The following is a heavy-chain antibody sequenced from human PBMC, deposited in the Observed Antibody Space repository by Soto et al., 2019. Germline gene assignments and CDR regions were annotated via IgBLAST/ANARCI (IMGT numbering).Heavy chain of an antibody. J-gene: IGHJ4*02. V-gene: IGHV4-31*03. D-gene: IGHD1-1*01. CDR3: ARDKYGSGFYFDS. CDR1: GDSMNSDDSY. CDR2: ILDRGTT. Sequence: SETLSLTCTVSGDSMNSDDSYWTWIRQHPGKGLEWIGYILDRGTTYYNPSLKSRVTISVDTSKNQFSLKLRTVTAADTAVYFCARDKYGSGFYFDSWGQGTLVTSPQ.